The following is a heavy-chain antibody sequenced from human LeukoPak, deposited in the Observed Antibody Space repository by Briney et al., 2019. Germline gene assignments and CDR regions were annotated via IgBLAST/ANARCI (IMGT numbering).Heavy chain of an antibody. CDR2: ISYDGSNK. V-gene: IGHV3-30*18. CDR3: AKDSGSSSFDY. Sequence: GRSLRLSCAASGFTFSSYGMHWVRQAPGKGLEWVAVISYDGSNKYYADSVKGRFTISRDNSKNTLYLQMNSLRAEDTAVYYCAKDSGSSSFDYWGQGTLVTVSS. CDR1: GFTFSSYG. D-gene: IGHD3-10*01. J-gene: IGHJ4*02.